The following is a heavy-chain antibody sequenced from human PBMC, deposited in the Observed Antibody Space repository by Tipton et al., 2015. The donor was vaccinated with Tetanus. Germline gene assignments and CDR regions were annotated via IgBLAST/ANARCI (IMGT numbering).Heavy chain of an antibody. CDR1: GGSISSGGYY. CDR3: ARDQDGYTIGGAFDI. Sequence: LRLSCTVSGGSISSGGYYWSWIRQHPGKGLEWIGYIYYSGSTYYNPSLKSRVTISVDTSKNQFSLKLSSVTAADTAVYYCARDQDGYTIGGAFDIWGQGTMVTVSS. J-gene: IGHJ3*02. D-gene: IGHD5-24*01. V-gene: IGHV4-31*03. CDR2: IYYSGST.